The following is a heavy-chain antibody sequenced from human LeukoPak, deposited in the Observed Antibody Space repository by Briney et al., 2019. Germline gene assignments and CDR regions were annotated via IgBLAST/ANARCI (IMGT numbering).Heavy chain of an antibody. CDR2: MSPNSGDT. CDR3: ARGPPNWGYDY. J-gene: IGHJ4*02. V-gene: IGHV1-8*01. D-gene: IGHD7-27*01. CDR1: GYTFTSYD. Sequence: ASVKVSCKASGYTFTSYDFNWVRQTTGQRPEWMGWMSPNSGDTGYAQKFQDRVTMTRDTSISTAYMELSSLRSDDTAVYYCARGPPNWGYDYWGPGTLVTVSS.